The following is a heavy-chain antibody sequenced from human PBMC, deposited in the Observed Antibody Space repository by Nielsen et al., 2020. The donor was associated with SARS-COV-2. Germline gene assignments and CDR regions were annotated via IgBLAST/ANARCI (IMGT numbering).Heavy chain of an antibody. CDR2: TYSDGST. CDR3: ARGGGGMDV. D-gene: IGHD3-16*01. Sequence: GESLKISCAAPGFTVSRYNMNWVRQAPGKGLEWVSITYSDGSTYYAGSVKGRLTISRDNSKNTLYLQMNSLRAEDTAVYYCARGGGGMDVWGQGTTVTVSS. J-gene: IGHJ6*02. CDR1: GFTVSRYN. V-gene: IGHV3-53*01.